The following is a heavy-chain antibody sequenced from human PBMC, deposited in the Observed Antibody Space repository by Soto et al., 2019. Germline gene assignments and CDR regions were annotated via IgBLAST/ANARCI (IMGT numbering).Heavy chain of an antibody. J-gene: IGHJ6*02. D-gene: IGHD3-3*01. CDR3: ARDNILGILYGGMDV. CDR2: IYYSGST. CDR1: GGSISSGDYY. Sequence: TSETLSLTCIVSGGSISSGDYYWSWIRQPPGKGLEWIGYIYYSGSTYYNPSLKSRVTISVDTSKNQFSLKLSSVTAADTAVYYCARDNILGILYGGMDVWGQGTTVTVSS. V-gene: IGHV4-30-4*01.